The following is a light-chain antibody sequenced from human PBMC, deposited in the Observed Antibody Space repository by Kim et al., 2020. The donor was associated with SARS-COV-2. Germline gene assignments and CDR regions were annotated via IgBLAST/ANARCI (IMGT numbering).Light chain of an antibody. CDR1: QSIGTN. V-gene: IGKV1-39*01. CDR3: QQTFSTPWT. CDR2: AAY. J-gene: IGKJ1*01. Sequence: GDRGNITCRTSQSIGTNLNGYYHMPGRGANLLIHAAYDLNREAPSRFSGTGSGTDFTLTIRSLQTEDVTTYYCQQTFSTPWTFGQGTK.